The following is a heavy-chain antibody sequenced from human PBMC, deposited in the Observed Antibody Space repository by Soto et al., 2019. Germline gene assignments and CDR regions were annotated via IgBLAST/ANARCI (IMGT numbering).Heavy chain of an antibody. CDR3: AKLGSSTWSPHYYFDY. Sequence: EVQLLESGGGLVQPGGSLRLSCAASGFTFNNYAMGWVRQAPGKGLEWVSAITDSGDDTYYIDSVKGRITISRDNSKSTLYLQISSLTAEDTAIYYCAKLGSSTWSPHYYFDYWGQGTLVTVSS. J-gene: IGHJ4*02. CDR1: GFTFNNYA. CDR2: ITDSGDDT. D-gene: IGHD2-2*01. V-gene: IGHV3-23*01.